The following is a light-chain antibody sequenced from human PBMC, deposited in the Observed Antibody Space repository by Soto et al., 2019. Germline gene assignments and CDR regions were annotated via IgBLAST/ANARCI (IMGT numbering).Light chain of an antibody. CDR3: QQRANWPPVT. CDR2: GAS. V-gene: IGKV3D-20*02. Sequence: EIVLTQSPGTLSLSPGERATLSCRASQSVRSSYFAWYQQKPGQAPRLLIFGASTRAPGIPDRFSGSGSGTDFTLTITTLEPEDFAVYFCQQRANWPPVTFGQGTKVDIK. J-gene: IGKJ1*01. CDR1: QSVRSSY.